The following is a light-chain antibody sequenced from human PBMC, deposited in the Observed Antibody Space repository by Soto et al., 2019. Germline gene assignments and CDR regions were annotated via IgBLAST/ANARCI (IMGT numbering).Light chain of an antibody. Sequence: EIVLTQSPDTLSLSPGERATFSCRASQSVSSTYLAWYRQKPGQAPRLLIYGASSRATGIPDRFSGSGSGTDFTLTISRLEPEDSAVYYCQQYGTSPRTFGQGTKVEIK. CDR2: GAS. CDR1: QSVSSTY. CDR3: QQYGTSPRT. V-gene: IGKV3-20*01. J-gene: IGKJ1*01.